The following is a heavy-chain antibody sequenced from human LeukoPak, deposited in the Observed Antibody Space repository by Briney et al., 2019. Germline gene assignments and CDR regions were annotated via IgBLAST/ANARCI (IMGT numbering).Heavy chain of an antibody. CDR3: ASLRNRKYYYYYYMDV. CDR1: GGSVSSYY. Sequence: RASETLSLTCTVSGGSVSSYYWSWIRQPAGKGLEWIGRIYTSGSTNYNPSLKSRVTMSVDTSKNQFSLKLSSVTAADTAVYYCASLRNRKYYYYYYMDVWGKGTTVTVSS. J-gene: IGHJ6*03. CDR2: IYTSGST. D-gene: IGHD3-16*01. V-gene: IGHV4-4*07.